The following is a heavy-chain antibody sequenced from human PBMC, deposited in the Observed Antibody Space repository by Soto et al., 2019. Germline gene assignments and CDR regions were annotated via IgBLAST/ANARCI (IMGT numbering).Heavy chain of an antibody. V-gene: IGHV1-3*01. CDR2: INAGNGNT. CDR1: GYTFTSYA. D-gene: IGHD3-9*01. Sequence: ASVKVSCKASGYTFTSYAMHWVRQAPGQRLEWMGWINAGNGNTKYSQKFQGRVTITRDTSASTAYMELSSLRSEDTAVYYCARVPTSHYDILTGYRTSGVYYYYGMDVWGQGTTVTISS. J-gene: IGHJ6*02. CDR3: ARVPTSHYDILTGYRTSGVYYYYGMDV.